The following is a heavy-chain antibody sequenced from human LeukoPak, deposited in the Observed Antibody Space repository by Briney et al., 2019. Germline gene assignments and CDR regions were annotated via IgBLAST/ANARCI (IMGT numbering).Heavy chain of an antibody. Sequence: ASVKVSCKASGYTFTSYDINWVRQATGQGPEWMGWMNPNSGNTGYAQKYLGRVTMTRNTSISTAYMELSSLRSEDTAVYYCASRATEALTDYYKGMDVWGQGTTVTVSS. CDR3: ASRATEALTDYYKGMDV. V-gene: IGHV1-8*01. J-gene: IGHJ6*02. D-gene: IGHD3-9*01. CDR2: MNPNSGNT. CDR1: GYTFTSYD.